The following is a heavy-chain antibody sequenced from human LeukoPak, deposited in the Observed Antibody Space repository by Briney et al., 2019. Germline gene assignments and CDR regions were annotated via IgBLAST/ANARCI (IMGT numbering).Heavy chain of an antibody. D-gene: IGHD4-17*01. CDR3: ARDEGENDYGDYDAI. Sequence: GGSLRLSCAASGFTFSSYSMNWVRQAPGKGLEWVSSISSSSSYIYYADSVKGRFTISRDNAKNSLYLQMNSLRAEDTAVYYCARDEGENDYGDYDAIWGQGTMVTVSS. V-gene: IGHV3-21*01. CDR2: ISSSSSYI. J-gene: IGHJ3*02. CDR1: GFTFSSYS.